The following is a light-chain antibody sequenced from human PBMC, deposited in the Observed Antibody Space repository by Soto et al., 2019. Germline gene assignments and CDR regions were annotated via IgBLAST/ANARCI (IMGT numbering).Light chain of an antibody. CDR3: QQASTYPLT. V-gene: IGKV1-12*01. CDR2: AAS. Sequence: DIQMTQSPSSVSASVGDSVTITCRASQNIFSWLAWYQHKPGKAPNLLISAASTLQSGVPSRFSGSGSGTDFTLTISSLQPEDGATYYCQQASTYPLTFGGGTKVEIK. J-gene: IGKJ4*01. CDR1: QNIFSW.